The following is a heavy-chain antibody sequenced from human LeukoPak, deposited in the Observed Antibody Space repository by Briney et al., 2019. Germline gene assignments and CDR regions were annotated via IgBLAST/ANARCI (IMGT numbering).Heavy chain of an antibody. CDR1: GYTLTELS. D-gene: IGHD3-10*01. J-gene: IGHJ6*03. V-gene: IGHV1-24*01. CDR2: FDPEDGET. Sequence: ASVKVSCKASGYTLTELSMHWVRQAPGKGLEWMGGFDPEDGETIYAQKFQGRVTMTEDTSTDTAYMELSSLRSEDTAVYYCATGGSGTYFHYYYYYMAVWGKGTTVTVSS. CDR3: ATGGSGTYFHYYYYYMAV.